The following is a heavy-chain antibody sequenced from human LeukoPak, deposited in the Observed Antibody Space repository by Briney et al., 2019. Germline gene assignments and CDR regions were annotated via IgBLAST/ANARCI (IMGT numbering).Heavy chain of an antibody. D-gene: IGHD6-19*01. CDR2: INHSGST. J-gene: IGHJ5*02. CDR3: ARVGVAGTRVDP. CDR1: GGSFSGYY. Sequence: SETLSLTCAVYGGSFSGYYWSWIRQPPGKGLEWIGEINHSGSTNYNPSLKSRVTISVDTSKNQFSLKLSSVTAADTAVYYCARVGVAGTRVDPWGQGTLVTVSS. V-gene: IGHV4-34*01.